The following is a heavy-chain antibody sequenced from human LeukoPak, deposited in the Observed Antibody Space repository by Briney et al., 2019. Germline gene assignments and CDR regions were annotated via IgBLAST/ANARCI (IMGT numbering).Heavy chain of an antibody. D-gene: IGHD3-9*01. CDR1: GGSISKDY. CDR2: VSHSGFN. J-gene: IGHJ4*02. V-gene: IGHV4-59*01. Sequence: PSETLSLTCTVSGGSISKDYWSWIRQPPGKGLEWVGDVSHSGFNKSNGDITVYNPSLESRVTTSRDTSKNQFSLKLSSVTAADTAVYYCARGHDWLLSGVPFDYWGQGTLVTVSS. CDR3: ARGHDWLLSGVPFDY.